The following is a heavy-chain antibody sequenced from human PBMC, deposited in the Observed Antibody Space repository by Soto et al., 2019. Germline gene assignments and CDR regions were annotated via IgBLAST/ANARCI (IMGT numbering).Heavy chain of an antibody. D-gene: IGHD3-3*01. Sequence: QVQLVDPGEGVAQPGSALRLPWAASGLTFISYVMNGVPQPPGRGRGWVAVISYDGSNKYYANSVKGRFTISRDNSKNTLYLQMNSLRAEDTAVYYCAKEGNAGFLEWLSITPGAFDIWGQGTMVTVSS. V-gene: IGHV3-30*18. J-gene: IGHJ3*02. CDR3: AKEGNAGFLEWLSITPGAFDI. CDR2: ISYDGSNK. CDR1: GLTFISYV.